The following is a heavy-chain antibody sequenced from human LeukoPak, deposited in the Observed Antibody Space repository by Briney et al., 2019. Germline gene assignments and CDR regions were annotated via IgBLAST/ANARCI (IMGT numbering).Heavy chain of an antibody. V-gene: IGHV5-51*01. CDR1: GYSFTTYW. J-gene: IGHJ4*02. Sequence: GESLKISCKASGYSFTTYWIGWVRQMPGRGLEYMAIIHPGNSDTRYSPSFQGQVTISSDKSISTAFLQWSSLKASDTATYYCARHSLWAFDYWDQGALVTVSS. CDR2: IHPGNSDT. CDR3: ARHSLWAFDY. D-gene: IGHD7-27*01.